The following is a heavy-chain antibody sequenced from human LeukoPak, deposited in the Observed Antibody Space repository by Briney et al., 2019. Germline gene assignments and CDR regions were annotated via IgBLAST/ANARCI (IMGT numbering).Heavy chain of an antibody. J-gene: IGHJ4*02. CDR2: IRYDGSNK. V-gene: IGHV3-30*02. Sequence: PGGSLRLSCAASGFTFSSYGMHWVRQAPGKGLEWVAFIRYDGSNKYYADSVKGRFTISRDNSKNTLYLQMNSLRPDNSAVYYCVKDNPLDYWGQGTLVIVSS. CDR3: VKDNPLDY. CDR1: GFTFSSYG.